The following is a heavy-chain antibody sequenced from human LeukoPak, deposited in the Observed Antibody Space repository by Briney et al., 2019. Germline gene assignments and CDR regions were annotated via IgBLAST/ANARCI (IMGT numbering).Heavy chain of an antibody. CDR1: GGIFSSYA. V-gene: IGHV1-69*13. J-gene: IGHJ4*02. Sequence: ASVKVSCKASGGIFSSYAISWVRQAPGQGLEWMGGIIPIFGTANYAQKFQGRVTITADESTSTAYMELSSLRSEDTAVYYCAREISPSDYWGQGTLVTVSS. CDR2: IIPIFGTA. D-gene: IGHD3-3*01. CDR3: AREISPSDY.